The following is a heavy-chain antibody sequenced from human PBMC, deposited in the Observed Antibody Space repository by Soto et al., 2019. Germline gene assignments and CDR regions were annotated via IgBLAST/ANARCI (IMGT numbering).Heavy chain of an antibody. D-gene: IGHD4-17*01. Sequence: PSETLSLTCTVSGGSVSSGSYYWSWIRQPPGKGLGWIGYIYYSGSTNYNPSLKSRVTISVDTSKNQFSLKLSSVTAADTAVYYCARALWVDYGDYCFDYWGQGTLVTVSS. CDR2: IYYSGST. V-gene: IGHV4-61*01. J-gene: IGHJ4*02. CDR3: ARALWVDYGDYCFDY. CDR1: GGSVSSGSYY.